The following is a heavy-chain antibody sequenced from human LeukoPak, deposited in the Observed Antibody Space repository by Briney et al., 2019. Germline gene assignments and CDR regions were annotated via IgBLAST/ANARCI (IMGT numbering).Heavy chain of an antibody. CDR2: ISAYNDNT. J-gene: IGHJ4*02. CDR3: ARDTARITTPGGPDY. CDR1: GYTLASYG. D-gene: IGHD6-13*01. Sequence: GASVKVSCKASGYTLASYGISWVRQAPEQGIEWMGWISAYNDNTKYAQNPLGRVTMTTETTPSTAYMELRSLTSDDTALYYCARDTARITTPGGPDYWGQGTLVTVSS. V-gene: IGHV1-18*01.